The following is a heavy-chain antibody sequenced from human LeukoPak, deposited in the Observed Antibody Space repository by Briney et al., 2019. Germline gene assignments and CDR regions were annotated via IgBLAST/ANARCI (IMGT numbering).Heavy chain of an antibody. CDR3: AKGRPYGDYVSDFDY. D-gene: IGHD4-17*01. CDR1: GFTFNSYV. V-gene: IGHV3-23*01. J-gene: IGHJ4*02. CDR2: ISTRGGST. Sequence: PGGSLRLSCAASGFTFNSYVMSWVRQTPGKELEWVSYISTRGGSTYYADSVKGRFTISRDNSKNTLNLQMNSLRAEDTAVYYCAKGRPYGDYVSDFDYWGQGTLVTVSS.